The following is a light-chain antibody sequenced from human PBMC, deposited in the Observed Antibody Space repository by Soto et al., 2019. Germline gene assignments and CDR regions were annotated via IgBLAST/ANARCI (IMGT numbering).Light chain of an antibody. CDR1: QSLLHSNGYNY. Sequence: DIVMTQSPLSLPVTPGEAASISCGCSQSLLHSNGYNYLDWYLQKPGQSPQLLIYLGSNRASGVPDRFSGSGSGTEFSFTVTSLQSEDFAVYYCQQYDQWPITFGQGTRLEIK. J-gene: IGKJ5*01. V-gene: IGKV2-28*01. CDR3: QQYDQWPIT. CDR2: LGS.